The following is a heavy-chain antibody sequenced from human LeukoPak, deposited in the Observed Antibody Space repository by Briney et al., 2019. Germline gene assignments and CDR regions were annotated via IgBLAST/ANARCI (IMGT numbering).Heavy chain of an antibody. Sequence: SETLSLTCTVSAGSIRGYPWSWLRQSAGKGLEWIGRLYPGGSTNYNPSLNSRVTMSLHTSENQFSMKLISVTAADTAVYYCARGGFSTATAPDYWGQGTLVTVSA. J-gene: IGHJ4*02. CDR2: LYPGGST. V-gene: IGHV4-4*07. D-gene: IGHD5-24*01. CDR3: ARGGFSTATAPDY. CDR1: AGSIRGYP.